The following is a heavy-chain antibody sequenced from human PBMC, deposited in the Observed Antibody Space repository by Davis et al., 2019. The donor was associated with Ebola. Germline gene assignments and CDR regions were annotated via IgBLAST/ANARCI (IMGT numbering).Heavy chain of an antibody. J-gene: IGHJ4*02. Sequence: AASVKVSCKASGYTFTSYDINWVRQATGQGLEWMGWMNPNSGNTGYAQNFLGRVTMTRNTSISTAYMELSSLRSEDTAVYYCASSAGTPVTTGYWGQGTLVTVSS. CDR3: ASSAGTPVTTGY. CDR2: MNPNSGNT. D-gene: IGHD4-17*01. CDR1: GYTFTSYD. V-gene: IGHV1-8*01.